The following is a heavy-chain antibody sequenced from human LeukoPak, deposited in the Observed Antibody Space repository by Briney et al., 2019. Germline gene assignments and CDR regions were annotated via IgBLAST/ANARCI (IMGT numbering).Heavy chain of an antibody. CDR1: GFTFSSYW. CDR3: AKDWNTMVRGGDY. J-gene: IGHJ4*02. D-gene: IGHD3-10*01. V-gene: IGHV3-7*03. Sequence: GGSLRLSCAASGFTFSSYWMSWVRQAPGKGLEWVANIKQDGSEKYYVDSVKGRFTISRDNAKNSLYLQMNSLRAEDTALYYCAKDWNTMVRGGDYWGQGTLVTVSS. CDR2: IKQDGSEK.